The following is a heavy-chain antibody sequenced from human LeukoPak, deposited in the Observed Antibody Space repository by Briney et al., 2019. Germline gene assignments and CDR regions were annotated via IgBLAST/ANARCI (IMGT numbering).Heavy chain of an antibody. Sequence: SGPTLVNPTQTLTLTCTFSGFSLSTSGMCVSWIRQPPGKALEWLALIDWDDDKYYSTSLKTRLTISKDTSKNQVVLTMTNMDPVDTATYYCALSERLFDYFDYWGQGTLVTVSS. J-gene: IGHJ4*02. CDR3: ALSERLFDYFDY. D-gene: IGHD3-22*01. V-gene: IGHV2-70*01. CDR2: IDWDDDK. CDR1: GFSLSTSGMC.